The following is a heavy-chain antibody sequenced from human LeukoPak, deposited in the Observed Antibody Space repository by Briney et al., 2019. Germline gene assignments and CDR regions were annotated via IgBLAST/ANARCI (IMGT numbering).Heavy chain of an antibody. CDR3: ARAFTGDY. CDR1: GFTFSSYA. D-gene: IGHD3-16*01. CDR2: ISYDGSNK. V-gene: IGHV3-30-3*01. Sequence: PGGSLRLSCAASGFTFSSYAMHWVRQAPGKGLEWVAVISYDGSNKYYADSVEGRFTISRDNSKNTLYLQMNSLRAEDTAVYYCARAFTGDYWGQGTLVTVSS. J-gene: IGHJ4*02.